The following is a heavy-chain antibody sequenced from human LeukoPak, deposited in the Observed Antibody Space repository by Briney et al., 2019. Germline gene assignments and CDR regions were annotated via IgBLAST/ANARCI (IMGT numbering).Heavy chain of an antibody. J-gene: IGHJ3*02. CDR3: ASSGDTINDAFDI. CDR1: GFTVSSNY. D-gene: IGHD5-18*01. CDR2: IYSGGST. V-gene: IGHV3-66*01. Sequence: LPGGSLRLSCAASGFTVSSNYMSWVRQAPGKGLEWVSVIYSGGSTYYAASVKGRFTIYRDNSKNTLYFQMKSMRAEDTAVYYCASSGDTINDAFDIWGQGTMVTVSS.